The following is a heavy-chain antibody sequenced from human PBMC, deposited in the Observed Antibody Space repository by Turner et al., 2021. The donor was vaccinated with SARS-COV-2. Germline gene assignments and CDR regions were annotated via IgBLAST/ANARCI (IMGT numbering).Heavy chain of an antibody. J-gene: IGHJ3*02. CDR1: GYTLTELS. Sequence: QDQRVQSGAEVQTPGASVKVSCKVSGYTLTELSMHWVRQAPGKGLEWMGGFDPEDGETSYVQKFQGRVTMTEDTSTDTAYMELSSLRSEDTAVYYCATCRDGYNWGAFHIWGQGTMVTVSS. CDR2: FDPEDGET. D-gene: IGHD5-12*01. V-gene: IGHV1-24*01. CDR3: ATCRDGYNWGAFHI.